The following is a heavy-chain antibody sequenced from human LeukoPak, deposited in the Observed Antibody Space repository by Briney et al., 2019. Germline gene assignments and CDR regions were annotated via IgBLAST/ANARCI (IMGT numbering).Heavy chain of an antibody. J-gene: IGHJ4*02. Sequence: SETLSLTCTVPGGSISSSSYYWGWIRQPPGKGLEWIGSIYYSGSTYYNPSLKSRVTISVGTSKNQFSLKLSSVTAADTAVYYCARVDVGDTAMERQYYFDYWGQGTLVTVSS. V-gene: IGHV4-39*07. D-gene: IGHD5-18*01. CDR3: ARVDVGDTAMERQYYFDY. CDR2: IYYSGST. CDR1: GGSISSSSYY.